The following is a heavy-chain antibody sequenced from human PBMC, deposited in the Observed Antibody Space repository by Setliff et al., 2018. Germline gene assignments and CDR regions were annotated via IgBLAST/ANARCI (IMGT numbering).Heavy chain of an antibody. D-gene: IGHD3-16*01. CDR2: INQDGSEK. V-gene: IGHV3-7*01. CDR1: GFTFSSYW. CDR3: ARDGGEY. J-gene: IGHJ4*02. Sequence: PGESLKISCAASGFTFSSYWMSWVRQAPGKGLEWVANINQDGSEKYYVDSVRGRFTISRDNAKNSLYLQMNSLRADDAAVYYCARDGGEYWGQGTLVTVSS.